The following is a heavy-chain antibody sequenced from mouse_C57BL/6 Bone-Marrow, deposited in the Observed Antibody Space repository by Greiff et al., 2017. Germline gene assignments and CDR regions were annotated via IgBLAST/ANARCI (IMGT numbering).Heavy chain of an antibody. CDR1: GYTFTSYW. Sequence: QVQLQQPGAELVKPGASVKLSCKASGYTFTSYWMHWVKQRPGRGLEWIGRIDPNSGGTKYNEKFKSKATLTVDKTSSTAYMQLSSLTSEGSAVYYCARSRITTVVDYFDYWGQGTTLTVSS. D-gene: IGHD1-1*01. CDR2: IDPNSGGT. J-gene: IGHJ2*01. V-gene: IGHV1-72*01. CDR3: ARSRITTVVDYFDY.